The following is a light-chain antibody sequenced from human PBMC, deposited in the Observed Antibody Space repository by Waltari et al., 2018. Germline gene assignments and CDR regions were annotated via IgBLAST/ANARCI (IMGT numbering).Light chain of an antibody. CDR2: GAS. V-gene: IGKV3-20*01. CDR3: QQYGSSILYT. Sequence: VLTHSPGTLSLSPGESVTLPCRASQSLTTGYLAWYQQKPGQPPRRLTYGASSRAAGIPDRFSGSGSGTDFTLTISRLEPEDFAVYYCQQYGSSILYTFGQGTKLEIK. CDR1: QSLTTGY. J-gene: IGKJ2*01.